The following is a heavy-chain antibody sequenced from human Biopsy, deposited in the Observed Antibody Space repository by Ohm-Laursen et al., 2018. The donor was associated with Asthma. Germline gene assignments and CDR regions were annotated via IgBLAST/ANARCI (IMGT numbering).Heavy chain of an antibody. CDR2: IYNSGST. J-gene: IGHJ4*02. CDR3: ARGPPVDRED. Sequence: SQTLSLTCTVSGGSISSGGYYCRWLRQHPGKVLERIGYIYNSGSTYYNPSLKSRVTISVDTSKNQFSLKLSSVTAADTAVYYCARGPPVDREDWGQGTLVTVSS. V-gene: IGHV4-31*03. D-gene: IGHD5-24*01. CDR1: GGSISSGGYY.